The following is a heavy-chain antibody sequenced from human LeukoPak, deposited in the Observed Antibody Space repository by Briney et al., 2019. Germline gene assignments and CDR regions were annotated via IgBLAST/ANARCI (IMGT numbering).Heavy chain of an antibody. CDR2: IYYSGIT. Sequence: SQTLSLTCAVSGGSISSGGYSWSWIRQPPGKGLEWIGYIYYSGITYYNPSLKSRVTISVDTSKNQFSLKLSSVTAADTAVYYCARERKMTTAYYFDYWGQGTLVTVSS. J-gene: IGHJ4*02. D-gene: IGHD4-11*01. CDR3: ARERKMTTAYYFDY. V-gene: IGHV4-30-4*07. CDR1: GGSISSGGYS.